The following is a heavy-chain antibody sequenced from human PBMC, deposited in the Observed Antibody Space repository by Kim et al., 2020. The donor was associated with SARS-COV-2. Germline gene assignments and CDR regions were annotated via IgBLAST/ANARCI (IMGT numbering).Heavy chain of an antibody. CDR3: ARGAGQEGYCGYFWGSYARGYFDI. Sequence: ASVKVSCKASGYTFTSYGINWVRQATGQGLEWMGWMNPNSGNTGYAQKFQGRVTMTRNTSISTAYMELSSLRSEDTAVYYCARGAGQEGYCGYFWGSYARGYFDIWGQGTLVTVSS. CDR2: MNPNSGNT. V-gene: IGHV1-8*01. CDR1: GYTFTSYG. D-gene: IGHD3-16*01. J-gene: IGHJ4*03.